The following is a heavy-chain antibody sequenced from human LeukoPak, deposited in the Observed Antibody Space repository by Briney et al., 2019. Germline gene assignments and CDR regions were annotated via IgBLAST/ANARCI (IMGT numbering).Heavy chain of an antibody. CDR2: IYYSGST. CDR1: GGSISSYY. Sequence: SETLSLTCTVSGGSISSYYWGWIRQPPGKGLEWIGSIYYSGSTYYNPSLKSRVTISVDTSKNQFSLKLRSVTAADTAVYYCARIRGYSYGSYYFDYWGQGTLVTVSS. D-gene: IGHD5-18*01. V-gene: IGHV4-39*07. CDR3: ARIRGYSYGSYYFDY. J-gene: IGHJ4*02.